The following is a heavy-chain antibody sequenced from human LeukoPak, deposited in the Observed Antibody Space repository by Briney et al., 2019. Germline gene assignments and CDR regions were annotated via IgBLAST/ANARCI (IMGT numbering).Heavy chain of an antibody. CDR1: GYTFTAYY. V-gene: IGHV1-2*02. Sequence: ASVKVSCKASGYTFTAYYIHWLRQAPGQGLEWMGWINPNSGDTNYAQKFQGRVTMTRDTSISTVYMDLGGLGSDDTAVYYCARDGEYGTGSYYRGCFDYWGQGILVTVSS. D-gene: IGHD3-10*01. CDR2: INPNSGDT. CDR3: ARDGEYGTGSYYRGCFDY. J-gene: IGHJ4*02.